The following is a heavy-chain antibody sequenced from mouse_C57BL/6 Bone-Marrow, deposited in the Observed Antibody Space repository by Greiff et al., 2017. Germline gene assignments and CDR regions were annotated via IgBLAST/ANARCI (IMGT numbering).Heavy chain of an antibody. Sequence: VTLKASGPGLVQPSQSLSITCTVSGFSLTSYGVHWVRQPPGKGLEWLGVTWSGGRPDYNAAFISRLSISKDNSKSQVFFKMNSLQADDTAIYYCAKRDDYVGYAIDYWGQGTSVTVSS. V-gene: IGHV2-4*01. CDR2: TWSGGRP. CDR3: AKRDDYVGYAIDY. J-gene: IGHJ4*01. D-gene: IGHD2-4*01. CDR1: GFSLTSYG.